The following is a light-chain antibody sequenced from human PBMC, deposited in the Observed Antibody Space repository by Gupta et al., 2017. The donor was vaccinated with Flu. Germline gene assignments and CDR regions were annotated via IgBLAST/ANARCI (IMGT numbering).Light chain of an antibody. CDR2: GAS. Sequence: DIVLTQSPSTLSVSPGARSTRSCMVSHNIHYDLDWYQQKPGQSPRLLIYGASTRASGVAARFSGSGSGTELTLTISSLQSEDFAVYYCIQDKNSPPNTFGPGTKMEIK. CDR3: IQDKNSPPNT. CDR1: HNIHYD. V-gene: IGKV3-15*01. J-gene: IGKJ2*01.